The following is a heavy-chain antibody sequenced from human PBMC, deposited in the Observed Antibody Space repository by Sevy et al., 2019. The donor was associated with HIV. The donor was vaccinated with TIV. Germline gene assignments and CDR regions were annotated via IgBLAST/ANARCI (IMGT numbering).Heavy chain of an antibody. CDR2: IRCNTDGGTT. V-gene: IGHV3-15*01. CDR3: TTDREYGDFKGGFDY. J-gene: IGHJ4*02. CDR1: GFTFTDAW. D-gene: IGHD4-17*01. Sequence: GGSLRLSCEASGFTFTDAWMGWVRQAPGKGLEWVGRIRCNTDGGTTDYAAPLKGRFTISRDVSKNTLYLQMNILERADTAVYYCTTDREYGDFKGGFDYWAQGSRVTVSS.